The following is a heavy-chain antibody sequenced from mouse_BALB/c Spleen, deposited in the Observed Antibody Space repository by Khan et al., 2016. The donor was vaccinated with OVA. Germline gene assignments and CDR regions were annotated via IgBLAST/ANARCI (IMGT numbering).Heavy chain of an antibody. CDR2: ISSGGSYT. V-gene: IGHV5-6*01. D-gene: IGHD1-1*02. Sequence: EVELVESGGDLVKPGGSLKLSCAASGFTFSTYGMSWVRQTPDKRLEWVATISSGGSYTYYRDSVKGRFTISRDNAKNTLYLQRSSLKSEDTAMYYVARLAYYYNSEGFAYWGQGTLVTVSA. CDR3: ARLAYYYNSEGFAY. J-gene: IGHJ3*01. CDR1: GFTFSTYG.